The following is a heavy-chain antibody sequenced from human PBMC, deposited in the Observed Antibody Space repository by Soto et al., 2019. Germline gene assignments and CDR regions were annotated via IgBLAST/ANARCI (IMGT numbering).Heavy chain of an antibody. CDR2: ISYDGTNK. V-gene: IGHV3-30*18. CDR1: GFTFSSHG. D-gene: IGHD3-22*01. J-gene: IGHJ4*02. CDR3: AKSPLGYDSSGYAEY. Sequence: GGSLRLSCAASGFTFSSHGMHWVRQTPDKRLEWVTVISYDGTNKYYLDSVKGRFNISRDNSKNTLYLQLNSLRAEDTAVYYCAKSPLGYDSSGYAEYWGQGTQVTVSS.